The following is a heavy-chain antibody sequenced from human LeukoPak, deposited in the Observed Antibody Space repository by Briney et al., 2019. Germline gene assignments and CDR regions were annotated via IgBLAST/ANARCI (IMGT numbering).Heavy chain of an antibody. J-gene: IGHJ5*02. V-gene: IGHV4-61*02. Sequence: SETLSLTCTVSGGSISSGSYYWSWIRQPAGKGLEWIGRIYTSGSTNYNPSLKSRVTISVDTSKNQFSLELSSVTAADTAVYYCARDLPIVGATSGWFDPWGQGTLVTVSS. CDR1: GGSISSGSYY. CDR3: ARDLPIVGATSGWFDP. D-gene: IGHD1-26*01. CDR2: IYTSGST.